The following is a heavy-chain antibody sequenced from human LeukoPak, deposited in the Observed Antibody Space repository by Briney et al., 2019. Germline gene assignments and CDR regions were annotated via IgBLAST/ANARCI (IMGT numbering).Heavy chain of an antibody. J-gene: IGHJ4*02. Sequence: SGPTLVNPTQTLTLTCTFSGFSLTTSGVGVGWIRQPPGKALEWLALIYWGDDKRYSPSLKTRLTITKDTSKNQVVLTVTNMDPVDTATYYCAHSKRHFSSPSLDYWGQGTLVTVSS. V-gene: IGHV2-5*02. CDR2: IYWGDDK. CDR1: GFSLTTSGVG. D-gene: IGHD2-2*01. CDR3: AHSKRHFSSPSLDY.